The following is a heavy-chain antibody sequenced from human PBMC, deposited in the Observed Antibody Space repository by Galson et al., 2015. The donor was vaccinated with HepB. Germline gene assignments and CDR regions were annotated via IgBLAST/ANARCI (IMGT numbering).Heavy chain of an antibody. J-gene: IGHJ4*02. CDR2: IYVAGST. D-gene: IGHD6-19*01. Sequence: SLRLSCAASGFSVSGHFMSWVRQAPGKGLEWVSVIYVAGSTYYADSVKDRFTISRDNSRNTLYLQMNSLRAEDTAVYYCARGTNSGWSGDYWGQGTLGTVSS. CDR3: ARGTNSGWSGDY. V-gene: IGHV3-53*01. CDR1: GFSVSGHF.